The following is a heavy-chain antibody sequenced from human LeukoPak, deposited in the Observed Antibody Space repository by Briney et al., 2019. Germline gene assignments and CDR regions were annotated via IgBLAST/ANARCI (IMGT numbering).Heavy chain of an antibody. CDR2: IYSGGST. D-gene: IGHD2-2*01. CDR1: GFTLSSNY. J-gene: IGHJ3*02. CDR3: ARSFLGYCSSTSCGDAFDI. V-gene: IGHV3-66*02. Sequence: PGGSLRLSRAASGFTLSSNYISWVRHAPGKGLEWVSVIYSGGSTYYADSVKGRFTISRDNSKNTLYLQMNSLRAEDTAVYYCARSFLGYCSSTSCGDAFDIWGQGTMVTVSS.